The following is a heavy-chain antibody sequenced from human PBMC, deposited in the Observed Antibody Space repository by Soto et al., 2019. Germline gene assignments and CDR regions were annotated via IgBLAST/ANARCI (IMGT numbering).Heavy chain of an antibody. J-gene: IGHJ6*02. V-gene: IGHV1-69*01. CDR1: GGTFSSYA. CDR2: IIPIFGTA. CDR3: ARDRRGCSSTSCLYYYGMDV. D-gene: IGHD2-2*01. Sequence: QVQLVQSGAEVKKPGSSVKVSCKASGGTFSSYAISWVRQAPGQGLEWMGGIIPIFGTANYAQKFQGRVTITADESTSTDYMELSSLRSEDTAVYYCARDRRGCSSTSCLYYYGMDVWGQGTTVTVSS.